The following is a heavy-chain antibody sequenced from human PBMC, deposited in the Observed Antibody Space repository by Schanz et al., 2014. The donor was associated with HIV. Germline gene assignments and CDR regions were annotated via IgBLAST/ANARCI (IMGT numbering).Heavy chain of an antibody. J-gene: IGHJ5*02. CDR1: GYTFTGHY. Sequence: QVQLVQSGAEVKAPGASVKVSCKTSGYTFTGHYMHWIRQAPGQGLEWMGWINPNSGATPYAQKFQDRGTMTREKSISTVYMGLTSLTPDDTAVYFCARGASVAARGWFDPWGQGTLIIVSS. CDR2: INPNSGAT. CDR3: ARGASVAARGWFDP. D-gene: IGHD3-10*01. V-gene: IGHV1-2*02.